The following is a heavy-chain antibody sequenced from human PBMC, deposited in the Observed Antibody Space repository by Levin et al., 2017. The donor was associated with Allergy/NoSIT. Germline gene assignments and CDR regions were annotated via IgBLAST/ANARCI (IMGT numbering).Heavy chain of an antibody. J-gene: IGHJ3*02. CDR1: GGSMTNYF. V-gene: IGHV4-59*01. D-gene: IGHD5-24*01. CDR3: ARDAAFRDRWVALDM. Sequence: SETLSLTCTVSGGSMTNYFWNWFRQPPGKGLEWIGHIYDGQNTNYDPSLKSRVTISVDTLKNQFSLRLNSVTAADTAVYYCARDAAFRDRWVALDMWGQGTLVTVSA. CDR2: IYDGQNT.